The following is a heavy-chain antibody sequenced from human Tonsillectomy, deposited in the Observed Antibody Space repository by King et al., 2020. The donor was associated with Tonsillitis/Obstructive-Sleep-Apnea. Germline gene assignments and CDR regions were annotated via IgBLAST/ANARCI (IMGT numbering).Heavy chain of an antibody. D-gene: IGHD3-22*01. CDR1: GYSFTSYW. Sequence: EGKRGKEGEEVKKNKKSMTTSCKGSGYSFTSYWIGWVRQMPGKGLEWMGIIYPGDSDTRYSPSFQGQVTISADKSITTAYLQWSSLKASDTAMYYCASRAPYYYDSSGYYAYAFDIWGQGTMVTVSS. CDR2: IYPGDSDT. J-gene: IGHJ3*02. V-gene: IGHV5-51*01. CDR3: ASRAPYYYDSSGYYAYAFDI.